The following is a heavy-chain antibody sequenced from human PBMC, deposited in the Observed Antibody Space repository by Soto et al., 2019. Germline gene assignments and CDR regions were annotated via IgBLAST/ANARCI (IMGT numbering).Heavy chain of an antibody. CDR3: ARDTNTIRFYDTSGYLNWFDS. V-gene: IGHV1-46*03. CDR1: GYTFTTYF. Sequence: LVKASCKGSGYTFTTYFVHWRRQAPGQGLEWMGIINPGGGSTSYAQKFQGRVTMTRDTSTNTVYMELSSLRSEDTAIYYCARDTNTIRFYDTSGYLNWFDSWGQGTLVTVSS. D-gene: IGHD3-22*01. J-gene: IGHJ5*01. CDR2: INPGGGST.